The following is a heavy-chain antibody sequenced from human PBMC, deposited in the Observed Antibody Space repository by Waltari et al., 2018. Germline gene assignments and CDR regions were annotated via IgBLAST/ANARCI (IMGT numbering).Heavy chain of an antibody. CDR2: INGDGGST. Sequence: EVQLVESGGGLVQPGGSLRLSCAASGFTFRSHWMPWVRQAPGKGLVWVSRINGDGGSTSYADSVKGRFTISRDNANNTLYLQMNSLRAEDTAVYYCTRTRYCSTTSCQVDWFDPWGQGTLVTVSS. V-gene: IGHV3-74*01. CDR1: GFTFRSHW. CDR3: TRTRYCSTTSCQVDWFDP. D-gene: IGHD2-2*01. J-gene: IGHJ5*02.